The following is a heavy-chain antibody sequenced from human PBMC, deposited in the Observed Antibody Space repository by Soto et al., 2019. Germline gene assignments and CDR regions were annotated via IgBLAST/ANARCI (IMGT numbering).Heavy chain of an antibody. D-gene: IGHD4-17*01. Sequence: QLQLQESGPGLVKPSATLSLTCTVSGGSISSSSYYWGWIRQPPGKGLEWMGSIYSSGSTYYNPSLKRRVTISVDTSKNQFSLKLSSVTAADTAVYYCARHRGVTTDFDYWGQGTLVTVSS. CDR2: IYSSGST. CDR1: GGSISSSSYY. V-gene: IGHV4-39*01. J-gene: IGHJ4*02. CDR3: ARHRGVTTDFDY.